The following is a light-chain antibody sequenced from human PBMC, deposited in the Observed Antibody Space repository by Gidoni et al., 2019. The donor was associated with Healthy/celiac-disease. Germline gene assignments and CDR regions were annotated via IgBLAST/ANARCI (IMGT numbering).Light chain of an antibody. V-gene: IGLV3-19*01. Sequence: SSELTQDPAVSVALGQIVRITCQGDSLRSYYASWYQQKPGQAPVLVIYGKNNRPSGIPDRFSGSSSGNTASLTITGAQAEDEADYYCNSRDSSGNHRVVFGGGTKLTVL. J-gene: IGLJ2*01. CDR3: NSRDSSGNHRVV. CDR1: SLRSYY. CDR2: GKN.